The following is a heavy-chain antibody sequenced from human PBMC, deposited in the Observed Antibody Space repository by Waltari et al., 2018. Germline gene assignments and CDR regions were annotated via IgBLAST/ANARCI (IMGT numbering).Heavy chain of an antibody. CDR1: GGSISPYY. V-gene: IGHV4-59*01. CDR2: IYYSGST. CDR3: ARTYYDILTGVGGMDV. D-gene: IGHD3-9*01. Sequence: QVQLQESGPGLVKPSETLSLTCTVSGGSISPYYWSWIRQPPGKGLEWIGYIYYSGSTNYNPSLKSRVTISVDTSKNQFSLKLSSVTAADTAMYYCARTYYDILTGVGGMDVWGHGTTVTVSS. J-gene: IGHJ6*02.